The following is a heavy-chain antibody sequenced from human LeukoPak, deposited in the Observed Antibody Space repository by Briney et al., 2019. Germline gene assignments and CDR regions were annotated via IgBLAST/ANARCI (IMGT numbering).Heavy chain of an antibody. CDR1: DGSISSRRHS. J-gene: IGHJ3*02. CDR2: LYYSGST. Sequence: SETLSLTCTVPDGSISSRRHSWGWIRKPPGKGLEWIGSLYYSGSTYYNPSLKSRVTISVDTSKNQFSLKLSSVTAADTALYYCARWEESDAFDIWGQGTMVTVSS. V-gene: IGHV4-39*01. D-gene: IGHD1-26*01. CDR3: ARWEESDAFDI.